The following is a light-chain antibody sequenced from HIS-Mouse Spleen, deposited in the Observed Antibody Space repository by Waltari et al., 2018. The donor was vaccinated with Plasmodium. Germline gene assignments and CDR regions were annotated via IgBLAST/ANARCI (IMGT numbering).Light chain of an antibody. CDR1: VLAKKY. V-gene: IGLV3-27*01. J-gene: IGLJ3*02. CDR3: YSAADNNLV. Sequence: SYELTQPSSVPVSPGQTARPTCSGDVLAKKYARWFQQKPGQAPVLVIYKDSEWPSGIPERFSGSSSGTTVTLTISGAQVEDEADYYCYSAADNNLVFGGGTKLTVL. CDR2: KDS.